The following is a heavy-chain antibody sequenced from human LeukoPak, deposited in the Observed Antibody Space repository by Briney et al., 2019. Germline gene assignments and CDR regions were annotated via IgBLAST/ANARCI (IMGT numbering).Heavy chain of an antibody. J-gene: IGHJ3*02. CDR1: GFTFSEYY. V-gene: IGHV1-2*02. CDR3: ARAGEDSTGHYDVFHI. Sequence: ASVRVSCTASGFTFSEYYIHWVRQAPGQGPEWMGWINPKTGDTDSAQKFQGRVTLTTDSSIGTASMDLSGLTSADTAMYYCARAGEDSTGHYDVFHIWGQGTMVTVSS. CDR2: INPKTGDT. D-gene: IGHD3-22*01.